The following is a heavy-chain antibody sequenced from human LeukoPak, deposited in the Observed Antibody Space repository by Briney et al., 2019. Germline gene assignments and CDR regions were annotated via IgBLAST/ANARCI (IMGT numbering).Heavy chain of an antibody. D-gene: IGHD1-26*01. V-gene: IGHV3-21*01. J-gene: IGHJ4*02. Sequence: PGGSLRLSCAASGFTFSSYSMNWVRQAPGKGLEWVSSISSSSSYIYYADSVKGRFTISRDNAKNSLYLQMNSLRAEDTAVYYCAKFANSWELLDYWGQGTLVTVSS. CDR2: ISSSSSYI. CDR3: AKFANSWELLDY. CDR1: GFTFSSYS.